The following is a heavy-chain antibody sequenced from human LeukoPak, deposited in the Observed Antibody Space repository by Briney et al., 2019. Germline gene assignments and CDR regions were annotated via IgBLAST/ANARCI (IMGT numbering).Heavy chain of an antibody. D-gene: IGHD5-24*01. CDR2: MNSDGGQK. V-gene: IGHV3-7*01. CDR1: GFTFSSSW. CDR3: ARNYAYNHFDY. Sequence: GGSLRLSCAVSGFTFSSSWMTWVRQAPGKGLEWVATMNSDGGQKSYVDSVKGRFSISRDNAKNSLYLQMNSLRAEDTAVYYCARNYAYNHFDYWGQGTLVTVSS. J-gene: IGHJ4*02.